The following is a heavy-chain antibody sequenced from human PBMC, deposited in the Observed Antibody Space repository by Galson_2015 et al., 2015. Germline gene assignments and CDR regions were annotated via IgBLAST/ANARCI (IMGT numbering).Heavy chain of an antibody. Sequence: SLRLSCAASGFTFSSYSMNWVRQAPGKGLEWVSSISSSSSYIYYADSVKGRFTISRDNAKNSLYPQMNSLRAEDTAVYYCARDHIVGAIGTHFFYWGQGTLVTVSS. CDR1: GFTFSSYS. CDR3: ARDHIVGAIGTHFFY. V-gene: IGHV3-21*01. CDR2: ISSSSSYI. J-gene: IGHJ4*02. D-gene: IGHD1-26*01.